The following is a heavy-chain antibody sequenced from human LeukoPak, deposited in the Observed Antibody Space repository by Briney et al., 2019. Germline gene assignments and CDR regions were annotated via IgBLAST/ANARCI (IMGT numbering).Heavy chain of an antibody. CDR2: ISGSGGST. J-gene: IGHJ4*02. V-gene: IGHV3-23*01. CDR1: GFTFSSYA. D-gene: IGHD1-26*01. CDR3: AKESDFVGAPWYYFDY. Sequence: PGGSLRLSCAASGFTFSSYAMSWVRQAPGKGLEWVSAISGSGGSTYYADSVKGRFTISRDNSKNTLYLQTNSLRAEDTAVYYCAKESDFVGAPWYYFDYWGQGTLVTVSS.